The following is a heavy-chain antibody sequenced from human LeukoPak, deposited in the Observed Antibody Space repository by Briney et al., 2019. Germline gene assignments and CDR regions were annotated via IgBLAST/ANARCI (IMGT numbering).Heavy chain of an antibody. D-gene: IGHD3-22*01. J-gene: IGHJ4*02. V-gene: IGHV4-59*08. Sequence: SETVSLTCTVSGGSISGYYWSWIRQPPGKGLEYIGYIYYSGSTDYNPSLKSRITISVDTSKNQFSLKLSSVTAADTAVYYCARHYYDSSGYYYFDYWGQGTLVTASS. CDR2: IYYSGST. CDR1: GGSISGYY. CDR3: ARHYYDSSGYYYFDY.